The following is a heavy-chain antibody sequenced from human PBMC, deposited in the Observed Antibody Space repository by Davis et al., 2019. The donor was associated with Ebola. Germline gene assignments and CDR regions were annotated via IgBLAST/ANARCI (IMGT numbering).Heavy chain of an antibody. CDR3: ARLSTSMVRGMNNWFDP. J-gene: IGHJ5*02. CDR1: GHSFTSYW. V-gene: IGHV5-10-1*01. D-gene: IGHD3-10*01. CDR2: IDPSDSYT. Sequence: SLSPSCKGSGHSFTSYWISWVRQMPGKGLEWMGRIDPSDSYTNYSPSFQGHVTISADKSISTAYLQWSSLKASDTAMYYCARLSTSMVRGMNNWFDPWGQGTLVTVSS.